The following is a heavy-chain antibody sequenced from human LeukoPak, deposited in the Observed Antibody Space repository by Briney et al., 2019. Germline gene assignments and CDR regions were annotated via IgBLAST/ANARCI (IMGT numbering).Heavy chain of an antibody. Sequence: SSVKVSCKSSGYTFTRYYMHSVRQAPGQGLKWIGWINPYSGGKNYAKKFQGRVTMTRDTSISTAYMELSRLRSNDTAVYYCAREQYETDISDSGDAFDIWGQGTMVTVSS. D-gene: IGHD3-9*01. CDR1: GYTFTRYY. CDR3: AREQYETDISDSGDAFDI. J-gene: IGHJ3*02. V-gene: IGHV1-2*02. CDR2: INPYSGGK.